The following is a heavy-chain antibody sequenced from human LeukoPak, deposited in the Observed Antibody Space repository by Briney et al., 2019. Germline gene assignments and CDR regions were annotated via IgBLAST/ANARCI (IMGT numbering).Heavy chain of an antibody. V-gene: IGHV3-23*01. Sequence: GGSLRLSCVVSGITLSNYGMSWVRQAPGKGLEWVAGLSGSGGGTNYADSVKGRFTISRDNSKNTLYLQMNSLRAEDTAVYYCAKDMQAMDYYDSSGRYDYWGQGTLVTVSS. D-gene: IGHD3-22*01. CDR2: LSGSGGGT. CDR1: GITLSNYG. CDR3: AKDMQAMDYYDSSGRYDY. J-gene: IGHJ4*02.